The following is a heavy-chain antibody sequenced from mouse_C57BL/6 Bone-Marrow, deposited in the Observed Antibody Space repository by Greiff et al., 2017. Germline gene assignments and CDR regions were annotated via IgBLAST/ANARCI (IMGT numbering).Heavy chain of an antibody. Sequence: VQLQQPGAELVKPGASVKLSCKASGYTFTSYWMHWVKQRPGPGLEWIGMIHPNSGSTNYNEKFKSKATLTVDKSSSTAYMQLSRLTSEDSAVYYCARKGHYYGSTLDYWGQGTTLTVSS. CDR3: ARKGHYYGSTLDY. J-gene: IGHJ2*01. D-gene: IGHD1-1*01. CDR1: GYTFTSYW. CDR2: IHPNSGST. V-gene: IGHV1-64*01.